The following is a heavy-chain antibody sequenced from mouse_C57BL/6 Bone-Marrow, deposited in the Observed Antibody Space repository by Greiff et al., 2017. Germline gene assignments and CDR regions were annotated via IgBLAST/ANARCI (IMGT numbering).Heavy chain of an antibody. CDR2: IDPSDSYT. CDR1: GYTFTSYW. J-gene: IGHJ2*01. CDR3: AREGLGITTCDY. Sequence: QVQLQQPGAELVMPGASVKLSCKASGYTFTSYWMHWVKQRPGQGLEWIGEIDPSDSYTNYNQTFKGKSTLTVDKSSSTAYMQLSSLTSEDSAVYYCAREGLGITTCDYWGQGTTLTVSS. V-gene: IGHV1-69*01. D-gene: IGHD2-4*01.